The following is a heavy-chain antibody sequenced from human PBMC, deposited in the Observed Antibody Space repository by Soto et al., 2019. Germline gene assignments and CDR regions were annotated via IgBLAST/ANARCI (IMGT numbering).Heavy chain of an antibody. Sequence: PGESLKISCNGSGYIFTNYWIGLVRQMPGKGLEWMGIIYPGDSDTRYSPSFQGQVTISADKSISTAYLQWSSLKASGTAMYYCASQSSEWLLFASWGQGTLVTVSS. CDR1: GYIFTNYW. CDR2: IYPGDSDT. V-gene: IGHV5-51*01. J-gene: IGHJ4*02. CDR3: ASQSSEWLLFAS. D-gene: IGHD5-12*01.